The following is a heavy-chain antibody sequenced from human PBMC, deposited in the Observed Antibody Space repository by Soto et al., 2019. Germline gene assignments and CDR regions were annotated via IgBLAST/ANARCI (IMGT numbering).Heavy chain of an antibody. D-gene: IGHD3-22*01. Sequence: SVKVSCPASGGTISSYAISWVRQAPGQGLEWMGGIIPIFGTANYAQKFQGRVTITADESTSTAYMELSSLRSEDTAVYYCASTSDYRSSGSPGPFDFCGQGSLVTVAS. CDR1: GGTISSYA. CDR3: ASTSDYRSSGSPGPFDF. J-gene: IGHJ4*02. V-gene: IGHV1-69*13. CDR2: IIPIFGTA.